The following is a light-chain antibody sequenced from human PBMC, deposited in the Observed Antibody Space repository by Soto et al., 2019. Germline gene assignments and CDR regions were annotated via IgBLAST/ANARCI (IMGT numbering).Light chain of an antibody. CDR1: QNINIW. CDR2: DAS. V-gene: IGKV1-5*01. Sequence: DIQMTQSPSTLSASVGDRVTITCRASQNINIWIAWYQQKPGKAPKFLIYDASTLESGVPSRFSGSGFGTEFSLTISSLQPDDFGSYYCQHMRTFGQGTKVEIK. CDR3: QHMRT. J-gene: IGKJ1*01.